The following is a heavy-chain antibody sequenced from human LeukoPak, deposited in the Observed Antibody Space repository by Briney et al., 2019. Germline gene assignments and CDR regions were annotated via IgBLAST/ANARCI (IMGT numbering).Heavy chain of an antibody. CDR2: IYYSGST. CDR3: ARPLLRFSSGWHFDY. D-gene: IGHD6-19*01. V-gene: IGHV4-59*12. Sequence: SETLSLTCTVSGGSISSYYWSWIRQPPGKGLEWIGYIYYSGSTNYNPSLKSRVTISIDTSKNQFSLKLSSVTAADTAIYYCARPLLRFSSGWHFDYWGQGILVTVSS. CDR1: GGSISSYY. J-gene: IGHJ4*02.